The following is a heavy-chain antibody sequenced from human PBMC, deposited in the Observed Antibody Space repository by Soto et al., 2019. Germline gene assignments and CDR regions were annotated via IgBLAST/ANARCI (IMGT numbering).Heavy chain of an antibody. CDR1: GFAFSSYA. D-gene: IGHD1-26*01. CDR2: ISYDGSNK. Sequence: GGSLRLSCAASGFAFSSYAMHWVRQAPGKGLEWVAVISYDGSNKYYADSVKGRFTISRDNSKNTLYLQMNSLRAEDTAVYYCARDIRKEQDVWGKGTTVTVSS. CDR3: ARDIRKEQDV. J-gene: IGHJ6*04. V-gene: IGHV3-30-3*01.